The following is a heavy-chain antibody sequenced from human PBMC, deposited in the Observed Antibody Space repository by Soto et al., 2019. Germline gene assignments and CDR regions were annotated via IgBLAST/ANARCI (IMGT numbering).Heavy chain of an antibody. V-gene: IGHV1-18*01. D-gene: IGHD2-21*01. Sequence: ASAKVCCKSSCSTFTSYGISLVRQAPGQGLEWMGWISAYNGNTNYAQKLQGRVTMTTDTSTSTAYMELRSLRSDDTAVYYRPRRGPEVLGVHGSGCEHCGQGALVPVSS. CDR3: PRRGPEVLGVHGSGCEH. J-gene: IGHJ1*01. CDR1: CSTFTSYG. CDR2: ISAYNGNT.